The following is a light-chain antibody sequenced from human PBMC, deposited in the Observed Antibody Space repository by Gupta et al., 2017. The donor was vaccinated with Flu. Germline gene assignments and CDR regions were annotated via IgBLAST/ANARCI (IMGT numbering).Light chain of an antibody. V-gene: IGLV1-40*01. Sequence: QSVLTQPPSVSGAPGQRVTISCTGSRSNIGAGYDVHWYQQIPGAAPKVLIYGNNNRPSGVPDRFSGSKSVTSASLVITGLQAEDEADYYCQSYDNSLSGSKVFGGGTKLTVL. CDR3: QSYDNSLSGSKV. CDR2: GNN. J-gene: IGLJ3*02. CDR1: RSNIGAGYD.